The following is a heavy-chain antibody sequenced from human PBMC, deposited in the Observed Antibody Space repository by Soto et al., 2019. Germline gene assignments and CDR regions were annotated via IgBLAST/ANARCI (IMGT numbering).Heavy chain of an antibody. J-gene: IGHJ6*02. V-gene: IGHV5-51*01. D-gene: IGHD4-17*01. CDR2: IYPCDSDT. CDR1: GYIFTNYW. Sequence: GESLKIACKGSGYIFTNYWIGWVRQMPGKGLEWVGIIYPCDSDTRYSPSFQGQVTISVDKSVSTAYLQWSSLKASDTAMYYCERHPYGDYDAMYXWGQGTTVTVSX. CDR3: ERHPYGDYDAMYX.